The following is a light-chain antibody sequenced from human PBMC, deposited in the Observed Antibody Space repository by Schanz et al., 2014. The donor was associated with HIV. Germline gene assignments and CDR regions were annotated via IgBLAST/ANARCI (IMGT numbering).Light chain of an antibody. J-gene: IGLJ3*02. Sequence: QSVLTQPPSASGTPGQRVTISCSGSSSNIGSNYVYWYQQLPGTAPKLLIFADYQRPSEIPDRISGSKTGTSATLAITGLQAGDEADYYCGTWDSGLSARVFGGGTKLTVL. CDR1: SSNIGSNY. CDR2: ADY. CDR3: GTWDSGLSARV. V-gene: IGLV1-51*01.